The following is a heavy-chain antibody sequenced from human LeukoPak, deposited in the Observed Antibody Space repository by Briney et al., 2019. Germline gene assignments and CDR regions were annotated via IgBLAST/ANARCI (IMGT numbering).Heavy chain of an antibody. J-gene: IGHJ3*02. D-gene: IGHD6-13*01. CDR1: GFTFSSYA. CDR3: AKTGHSSSWYYFAFDI. CDR2: ISGSGGST. V-gene: IGHV3-23*01. Sequence: GGSLRLSRAASGFTFSSYAMRWVRQAPGKGLEWVSAISGSGGSTYYADSVKGRFTISRDNSKNTLYLQMNSLTAEDTAVYYCAKTGHSSSWYYFAFDIWGQGTMVTVSS.